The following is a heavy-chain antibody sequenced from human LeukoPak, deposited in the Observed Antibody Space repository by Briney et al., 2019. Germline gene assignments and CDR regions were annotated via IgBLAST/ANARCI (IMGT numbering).Heavy chain of an antibody. CDR3: ARDRYGSGSYYKSWFDP. J-gene: IGHJ5*02. Sequence: PSETLSLTCTVSGGSISSYYWSWIRQPPGKGLEWIGRIYTSGSTNYNPSLKSRVTMSVDTSKKQFSLRLSSVTAADTAVYYCARDRYGSGSYYKSWFDPWGQGTLVTVSS. D-gene: IGHD3-10*01. V-gene: IGHV4-4*07. CDR1: GGSISSYY. CDR2: IYTSGST.